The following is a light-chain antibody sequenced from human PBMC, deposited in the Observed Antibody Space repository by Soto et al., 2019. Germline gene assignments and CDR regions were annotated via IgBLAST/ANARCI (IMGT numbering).Light chain of an antibody. V-gene: IGKV3D-15*01. Sequence: EKGMKQSPSTLSVSQAERDTLSCGASQSVSHNLAWYQQKPGQAPRLLIYDTSTRATGIPDRFSGSGSGREFTPPTSSLLSADSAVYYCQQYSNRPPLTFGQGTRLEIK. J-gene: IGKJ5*01. CDR2: DTS. CDR3: QQYSNRPPLT. CDR1: QSVSHN.